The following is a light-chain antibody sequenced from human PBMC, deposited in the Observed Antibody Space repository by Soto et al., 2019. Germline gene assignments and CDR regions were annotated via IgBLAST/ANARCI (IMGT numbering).Light chain of an antibody. J-gene: IGKJ1*01. Sequence: EIVLTQSPGTLSLSPGERATLSCRASQSVSNNYLAWYQQRPGQAPRLLIYGASSRATGIPDRFSGSGSGTDVTLTISRLEPEDFAVYYCLQYGGSPRTFGQGTKVEIK. CDR1: QSVSNNY. CDR2: GAS. CDR3: LQYGGSPRT. V-gene: IGKV3-20*01.